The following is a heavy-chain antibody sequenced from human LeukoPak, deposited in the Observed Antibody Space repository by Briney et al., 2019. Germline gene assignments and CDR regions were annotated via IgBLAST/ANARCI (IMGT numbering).Heavy chain of an antibody. D-gene: IGHD5-18*01. Sequence: GPSVKVSCKASGYTFTDYYIHWVPQAPGQGLEWMGWMNANSGVTIYAQKFQGRVTMARDTSISTAYMEVSRLRSDDVAVYYCARDRSALGYTQFDNWGQGTLVTVSS. J-gene: IGHJ4*02. CDR1: GYTFTDYY. CDR2: MNANSGVT. CDR3: ARDRSALGYTQFDN. V-gene: IGHV1-2*02.